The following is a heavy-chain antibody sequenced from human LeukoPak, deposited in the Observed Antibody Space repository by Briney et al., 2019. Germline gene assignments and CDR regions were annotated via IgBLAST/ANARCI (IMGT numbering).Heavy chain of an antibody. J-gene: IGHJ4*02. D-gene: IGHD5-18*01. Sequence: SQTLSLTCAIPGDSVSSNSAAWNWIRQSPSRGLEWLGKTYYRSKWYNDYAVSVKSRITIDPDTSENHFSLQLNSVTPEDTAVYYCARGYGYYFDYWGQGTLVTVSS. CDR1: GDSVSSNSAA. CDR3: ARGYGYYFDY. V-gene: IGHV6-1*01. CDR2: TYYRSKWYN.